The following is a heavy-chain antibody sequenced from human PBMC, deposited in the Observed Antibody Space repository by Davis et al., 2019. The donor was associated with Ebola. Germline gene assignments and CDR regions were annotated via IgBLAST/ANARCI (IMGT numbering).Heavy chain of an antibody. CDR3: ASGEGYYDFWSGAFDY. J-gene: IGHJ4*02. CDR2: IIPIFGTA. Sequence: SVKVSCKASGGTFSTYSINWLRQAPGQGLEWMGGIIPIFGTANYAQKFQGRVTITADKSTSTAYMELSSLRSEDTAVYYCASGEGYYDFWSGAFDYWGQGTLVTVSS. D-gene: IGHD3-3*01. V-gene: IGHV1-69*06. CDR1: GGTFSTYS.